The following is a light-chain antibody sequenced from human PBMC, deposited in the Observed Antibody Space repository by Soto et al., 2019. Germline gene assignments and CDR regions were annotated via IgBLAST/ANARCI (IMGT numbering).Light chain of an antibody. V-gene: IGKV3-15*01. Sequence: EIVMTQSPATLSVSPRERATLSCSASQSISTELAWYQQKPGQPPRLLIYSASTRATGVPARFTGSGSGSEFTLTISGLQSEDFAVYYCQQGHNWPLTFGQGTRLEI. J-gene: IGKJ2*01. CDR3: QQGHNWPLT. CDR2: SAS. CDR1: QSISTE.